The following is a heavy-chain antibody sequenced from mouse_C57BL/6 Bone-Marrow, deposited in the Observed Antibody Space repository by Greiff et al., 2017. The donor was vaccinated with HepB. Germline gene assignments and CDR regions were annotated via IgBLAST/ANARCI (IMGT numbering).Heavy chain of an antibody. V-gene: IGHV5-4*01. CDR3: ARVVTTTRYAMDY. Sequence: EVQLVESGGGLVKPGGSLKLSCAASGFTFSSYAMSWVRQTPEKRLEWVATISDGGSYTYYPDNVKGRFTISRDNAKNNLYLQMSHLKSEDTAMYYCARVVTTTRYAMDYWGQGTSVTVSS. D-gene: IGHD2-2*01. CDR2: ISDGGSYT. CDR1: GFTFSSYA. J-gene: IGHJ4*01.